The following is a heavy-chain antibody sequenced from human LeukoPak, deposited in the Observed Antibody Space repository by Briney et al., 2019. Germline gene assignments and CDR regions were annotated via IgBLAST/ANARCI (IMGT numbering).Heavy chain of an antibody. CDR1: GGSMSPFY. J-gene: IGHJ3*02. D-gene: IGHD1-1*01. Sequence: SQTLSLTCTVSGGSMSPFYWSWIRQSPGKGLEWIGSIYYSGGTNYNPSLKSRVTISVDTSKNQFSLELSSVTAADTAVYYCAVNSTKHTFDIWGQGTMVTVSS. CDR2: IYYSGGT. V-gene: IGHV4-59*08. CDR3: AVNSTKHTFDI.